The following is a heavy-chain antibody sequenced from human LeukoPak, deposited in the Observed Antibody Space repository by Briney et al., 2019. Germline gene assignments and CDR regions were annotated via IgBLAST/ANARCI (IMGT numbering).Heavy chain of an antibody. D-gene: IGHD6-13*01. J-gene: IGHJ5*02. CDR2: INHSGST. CDR1: GGSFSGYY. Sequence: PSETLSLTCAVYGGSFSGYYWSWIRQPPGKGLEWIGEINHSGSTNYNPSLKSRVTISVDTSKNQFSLKLSSVTAADTAVYYCARGIAAAGTTRTNWFDPWGQGTLVTVSS. CDR3: ARGIAAAGTTRTNWFDP. V-gene: IGHV4-34*01.